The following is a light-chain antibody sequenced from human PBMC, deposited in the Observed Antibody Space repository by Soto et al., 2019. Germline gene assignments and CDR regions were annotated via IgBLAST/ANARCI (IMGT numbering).Light chain of an antibody. CDR3: QSYDSSLSGYV. CDR2: GST. CDR1: GSNIGAPYD. V-gene: IGLV1-40*01. Sequence: QSVLTQPPSLSGAPGQRVTISCTGSGSNIGAPYDVHWYQHLPGTAPKLLIYGSTNRPSGVPGRFSGSKSGTSASLAITGLKAEDEADYYCQSYDSSLSGYVFGAGTKGTGL. J-gene: IGLJ1*01.